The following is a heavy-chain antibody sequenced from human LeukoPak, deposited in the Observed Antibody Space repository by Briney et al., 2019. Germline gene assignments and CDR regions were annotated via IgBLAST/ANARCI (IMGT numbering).Heavy chain of an antibody. Sequence: SETLSLTCTVSGGSISSYYWSWIRQPPGKGREWIGYIYYSGSTNYNPSLKSRVTISVDTSKNQFSLKLSSVTAAHTAVYYCARNKMVVVAASQEYAFDIWGQGTMVTVSS. D-gene: IGHD2-15*01. CDR3: ARNKMVVVAASQEYAFDI. J-gene: IGHJ3*02. CDR1: GGSISSYY. CDR2: IYYSGST. V-gene: IGHV4-59*01.